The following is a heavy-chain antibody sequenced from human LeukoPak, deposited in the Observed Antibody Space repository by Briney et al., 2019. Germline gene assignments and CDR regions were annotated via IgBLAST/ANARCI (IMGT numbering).Heavy chain of an antibody. Sequence: GGSLRLSCAASGFTFSSYAITWVRQAPGKGLEWVSTISGSGGSTYYADSVKGRFTISRDNSKNTLYLQMNSLRAEDTAVYYCAKDEYCSGGSCYSLPNNWFDPWGQGTLVTVSS. V-gene: IGHV3-23*01. J-gene: IGHJ5*02. D-gene: IGHD2-15*01. CDR1: GFTFSSYA. CDR2: ISGSGGST. CDR3: AKDEYCSGGSCYSLPNNWFDP.